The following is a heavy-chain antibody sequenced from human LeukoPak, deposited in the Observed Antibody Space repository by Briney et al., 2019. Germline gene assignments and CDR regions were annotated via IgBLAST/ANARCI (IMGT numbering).Heavy chain of an antibody. V-gene: IGHV4-59*08. Sequence: PSETLSLTCTVSGGSISSYYWSWIRQPPGEGLEWIGYIYYSGSTNYNPSLKSRVTISVDTSKNQFSLKLSSVTAADTAVYYCARRASSGYYYIDYWGQGTLVTVSS. CDR3: ARRASSGYYYIDY. D-gene: IGHD3-22*01. J-gene: IGHJ4*02. CDR1: GGSISSYY. CDR2: IYYSGST.